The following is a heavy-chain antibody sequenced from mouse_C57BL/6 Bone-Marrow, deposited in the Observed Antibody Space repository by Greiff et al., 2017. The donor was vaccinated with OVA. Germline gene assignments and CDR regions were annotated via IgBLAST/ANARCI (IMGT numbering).Heavy chain of an antibody. J-gene: IGHJ4*01. CDR3: TRVLDSSGYYAMDY. CDR1: GFTFSSYA. CDR2: ISSGGDYI. D-gene: IGHD3-2*02. V-gene: IGHV5-9-1*02. Sequence: EVKVVESWEGLVKPGGSLKLSCAASGFTFSSYAMSWVRQTPEKRLEWVAYISSGGDYIYYADTVKGRFTISRDNARNTLCLQMSSLKSEDTAMYYCTRVLDSSGYYAMDYWGQGTSVTVSS.